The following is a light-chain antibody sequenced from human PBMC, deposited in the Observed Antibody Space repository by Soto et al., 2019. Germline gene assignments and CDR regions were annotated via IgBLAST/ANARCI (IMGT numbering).Light chain of an antibody. Sequence: EIVMTQSPATLSVSPGESATLSCRASQNIRSHLAWYQLRPGQAPRLLIYASSTRATGIPASFSGSGSGTEFTLTISSLQSEDFALYFRQQYNVWPGWTFGQGTKVGVK. V-gene: IGKV3-15*01. J-gene: IGKJ1*01. CDR3: QQYNVWPGWT. CDR2: ASS. CDR1: QNIRSH.